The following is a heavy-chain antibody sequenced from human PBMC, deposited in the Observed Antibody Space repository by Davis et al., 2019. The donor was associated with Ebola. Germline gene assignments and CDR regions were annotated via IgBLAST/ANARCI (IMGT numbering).Heavy chain of an antibody. Sequence: SVKVSCKASGGTFRSYVISWVRQAPGQGLEWMGGIVPIFSTAFYAQKFQGRVAITADEPTGAAYMELNSLSSEDTATYYSAGGSEGGPIYYFYSMDVWGKGTTVTVSS. CDR1: GGTFRSYV. CDR3: AGGSEGGPIYYFYSMDV. CDR2: IVPIFSTA. V-gene: IGHV1-69*13. J-gene: IGHJ6*03. D-gene: IGHD3-10*01.